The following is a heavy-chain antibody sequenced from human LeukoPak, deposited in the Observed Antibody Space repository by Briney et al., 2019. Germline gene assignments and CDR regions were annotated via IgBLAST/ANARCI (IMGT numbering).Heavy chain of an antibody. CDR1: GFTFSSYS. V-gene: IGHV3-21*01. D-gene: IGHD2-2*01. CDR2: ISSSSYI. Sequence: GGPLRLSCAASGFTFSSYSMNWVRQAPGKGLEWVSSISSSSYIYYADSVKGRFTISRDNAKNSLYLQMNSLRAEDTAVYYCARDRDVGYCSSTSCYHYWGQGTLVTVSS. J-gene: IGHJ4*02. CDR3: ARDRDVGYCSSTSCYHY.